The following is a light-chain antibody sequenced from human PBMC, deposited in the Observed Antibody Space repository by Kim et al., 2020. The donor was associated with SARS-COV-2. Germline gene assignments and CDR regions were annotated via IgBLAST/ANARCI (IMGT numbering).Light chain of an antibody. CDR1: QSISNW. CDR2: SAS. V-gene: IGKV1-5*03. J-gene: IGKJ1*01. Sequence: DIQMTQSPSTLSASVGDRVTVTCRASQSISNWLAWYQQKPGKAPNLLIYSASSLESGVPSRFGGSGSGTEFTLTISSLQPDDFATYYCQQYNSYSTFGQGTKVDIK. CDR3: QQYNSYST.